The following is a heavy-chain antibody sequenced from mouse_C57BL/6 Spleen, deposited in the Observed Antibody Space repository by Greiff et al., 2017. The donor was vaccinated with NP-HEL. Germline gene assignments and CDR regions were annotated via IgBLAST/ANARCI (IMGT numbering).Heavy chain of an antibody. D-gene: IGHD1-1*01. CDR1: GFTFSSYG. Sequence: EVQGVESGGDLVKPGGSLKLSCAASGFTFSSYGMSWVRQTPDKRLEWVATISSGGSYTYYPDSVKGRFTISRDNAKNTLYLQMSSLKSEDTAMYYCATYYYGSSYPAYWGQGTLVTVSA. V-gene: IGHV5-6*01. CDR2: ISSGGSYT. CDR3: ATYYYGSSYPAY. J-gene: IGHJ3*01.